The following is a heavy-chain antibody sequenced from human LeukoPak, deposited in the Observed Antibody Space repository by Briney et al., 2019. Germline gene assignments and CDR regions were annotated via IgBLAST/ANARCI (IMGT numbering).Heavy chain of an antibody. V-gene: IGHV1-69*04. Sequence: SVKVSCKASGGTFSSYAISWVRQAPGQGLEWMGRIIPILGIANYAQKFQGRVTITADESTSTAYMELSSLRSEDTAVYYCARGDGDYTEYYFDYWGQGTLVTVSS. CDR1: GGTFSSYA. D-gene: IGHD4-17*01. CDR3: ARGDGDYTEYYFDY. CDR2: IIPILGIA. J-gene: IGHJ4*02.